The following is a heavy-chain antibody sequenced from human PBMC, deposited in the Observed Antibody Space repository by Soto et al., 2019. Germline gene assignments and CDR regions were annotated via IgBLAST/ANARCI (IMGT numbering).Heavy chain of an antibody. CDR1: GFTFSNAW. J-gene: IGHJ6*02. D-gene: IGHD6-19*01. CDR3: ATDRVSGPTYYYYGMDA. Sequence: EVQLVESGGGLVEPGGSLRLSCAVSGFTFSNAWMNWVRQTPGMGLEWVGRIKSNTDGGTTNYNAPVKGRFTISRDDSRHTLYLLMTSLRTDDTAVYYCATDRVSGPTYYYYGMDAWGQGTTVTVSS. CDR2: IKSNTDGGTT. V-gene: IGHV3-15*07.